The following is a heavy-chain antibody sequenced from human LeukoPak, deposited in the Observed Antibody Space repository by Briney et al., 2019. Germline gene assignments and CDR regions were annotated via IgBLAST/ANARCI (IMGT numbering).Heavy chain of an antibody. CDR3: ARRGWGSYSKDY. D-gene: IGHD3-10*01. J-gene: IGHJ4*02. CDR2: ISGSGQTI. CDR1: GFTFSSYW. Sequence: GGSLRLSCAASGFTFSSYWMHWIRQAPGKGLEWLAYISGSGQTIYYAESVQGRFTISRDNAKNSLFLQMNSLRVDDTAVYYCARRGWGSYSKDYWGQGTLVTVST. V-gene: IGHV3-11*04.